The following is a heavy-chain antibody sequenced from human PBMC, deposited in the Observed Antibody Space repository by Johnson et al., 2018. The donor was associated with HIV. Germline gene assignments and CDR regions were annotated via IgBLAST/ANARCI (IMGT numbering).Heavy chain of an antibody. D-gene: IGHD4-11*01. CDR2: ISYDGGSK. V-gene: IGHV3-30*04. CDR3: AKGWDPMTTVNTFAFDI. CDR1: GFTFDDYA. J-gene: IGHJ3*02. Sequence: QVQLVESGGGLVQPGRSLRLSCAASGFTFDDYAMHWVRQAPGKGLEWVAIISYDGGSKSYADSVKGRFTVSRDNSKNTLYLQMNSLRAEDTAVYYCAKGWDPMTTVNTFAFDIWGQGTKVTVSS.